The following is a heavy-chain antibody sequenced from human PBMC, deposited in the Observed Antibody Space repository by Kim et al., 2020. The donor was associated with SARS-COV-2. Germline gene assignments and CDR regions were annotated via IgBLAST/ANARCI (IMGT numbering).Heavy chain of an antibody. V-gene: IGHV3-23*01. D-gene: IGHD4-17*01. Sequence: SVKGRFTISRDNSKNTLYLQMNSLRAEDTAVYYCAKGGWGDYLEQQHFQYWGQGTLVTVSS. J-gene: IGHJ1*01. CDR3: AKGGWGDYLEQQHFQY.